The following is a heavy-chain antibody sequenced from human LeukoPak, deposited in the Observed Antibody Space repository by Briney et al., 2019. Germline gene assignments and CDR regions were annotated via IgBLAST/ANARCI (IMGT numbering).Heavy chain of an antibody. J-gene: IGHJ4*02. CDR1: GFTFSSYA. Sequence: GGSLRLSCAAYGFTFSSYAMHWVRQAPGKGLEWVAVISYDGSNKYYADSVKGRFTISRDNSKNTLYLQMNSLRAVDTAVYYCAEMTAILTWGQGTLVTVSS. D-gene: IGHD2-21*02. CDR2: ISYDGSNK. V-gene: IGHV3-30*04. CDR3: AEMTAILT.